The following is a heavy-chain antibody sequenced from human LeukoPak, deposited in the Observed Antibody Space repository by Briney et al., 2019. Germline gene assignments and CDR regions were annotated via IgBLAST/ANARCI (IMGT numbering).Heavy chain of an antibody. CDR2: IIPIFGTA. D-gene: IGHD6-13*01. CDR1: GGTFSSYA. CDR3: ARSVTAAGSKSGLFDY. J-gene: IGHJ4*02. Sequence: SVKVSCKASGGTFSSYAISWARQAPGQGLEWMGGIIPIFGTANYAQKFKGRVTITTDESTSTAYMELSSLRSEDTAVYYCARSVTAAGSKSGLFDYWGQGTLVTVSS. V-gene: IGHV1-69*05.